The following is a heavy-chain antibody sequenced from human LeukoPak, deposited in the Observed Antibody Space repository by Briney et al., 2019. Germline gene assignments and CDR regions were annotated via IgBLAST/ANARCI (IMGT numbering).Heavy chain of an antibody. CDR3: ARYTYYGSGSYNYYYYYMDV. V-gene: IGHV3-48*01. CDR2: ISSSSSTI. D-gene: IGHD3-10*01. CDR1: GFTFSSYS. J-gene: IGHJ6*03. Sequence: GGSLRLSCAASGFTFSSYSMNWVRQAPGKGLEWVSCISSSSSTIYYADSVKGRFTISRDNAKNSLYLQMNSLRAEDTAVYYCARYTYYGSGSYNYYYYYMDVWGKGTTVTVSS.